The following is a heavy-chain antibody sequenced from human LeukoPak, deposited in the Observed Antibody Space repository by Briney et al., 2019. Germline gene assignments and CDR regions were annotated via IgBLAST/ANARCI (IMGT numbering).Heavy chain of an antibody. D-gene: IGHD6-19*01. CDR1: GFTFSSYA. V-gene: IGHV3-23*01. CDR3: GKTTTGYSSGRNPAWPVDY. CDR2: IFGSGGSA. Sequence: GGSLRLSCTASGFTFSSYAMYWVRQAPGKGLEWVPGIFGSGGSAHYADSVKGRFTISRDNSQNTVYLQMNSLRAEDTAVYYCGKTTTGYSSGRNPAWPVDYWGQGTLVTVSS. J-gene: IGHJ4*02.